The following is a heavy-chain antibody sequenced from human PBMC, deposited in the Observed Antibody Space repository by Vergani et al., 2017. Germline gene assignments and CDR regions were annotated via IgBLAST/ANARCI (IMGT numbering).Heavy chain of an antibody. Sequence: VSCKASGYTFTGYYMHWVRQAPGQGLEWMGWINPNSGGTNYAQKFQGRVTMTRDTSISTAYMELSRLRSDDTAVYYCARESILGDAFDIWGQGTMVTVSS. D-gene: IGHD2-21*01. CDR1: GYTFTGYY. CDR2: INPNSGGT. CDR3: ARESILGDAFDI. V-gene: IGHV1-2*02. J-gene: IGHJ3*02.